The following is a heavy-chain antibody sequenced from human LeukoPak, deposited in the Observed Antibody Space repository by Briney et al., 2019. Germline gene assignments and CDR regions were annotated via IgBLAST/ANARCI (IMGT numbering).Heavy chain of an antibody. CDR1: GVSISSSNW. CDR3: ASAPYYYGSGSYLYYFDY. J-gene: IGHJ4*02. V-gene: IGHV4-4*02. CDR2: IYHSGST. Sequence: SGTLSLTCAVSGVSISSSNWWSWVRQPPGKGLEWIGEIYHSGSTNYNPSLKSRVTISVDKSKNQFSLKLSSVTAADTAVYYCASAPYYYGSGSYLYYFDYWGQGTLVTVSS. D-gene: IGHD3-10*01.